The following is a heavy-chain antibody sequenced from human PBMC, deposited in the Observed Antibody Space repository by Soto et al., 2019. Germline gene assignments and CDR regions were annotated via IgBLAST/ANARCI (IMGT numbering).Heavy chain of an antibody. D-gene: IGHD3-10*01. CDR1: GYSFTSYW. J-gene: IGHJ4*02. CDR2: IYPGDSDT. CDR3: ARASGDLKPPYYFDY. V-gene: IGHV5-51*01. Sequence: GESLKISCKGSGYSFTSYWIGWVRQMPGKGLEWMGIIYPGDSDTRYSPSFQGQVTISADKSISTAYLQWSSLKASDTAMYYCARASGDLKPPYYFDYWGQGTLVTVSS.